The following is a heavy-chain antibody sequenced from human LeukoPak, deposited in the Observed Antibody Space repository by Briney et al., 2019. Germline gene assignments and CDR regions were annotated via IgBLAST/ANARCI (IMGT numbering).Heavy chain of an antibody. CDR3: ARQLGDYDSSGYPVNP. D-gene: IGHD3-22*01. CDR2: IYHSGGT. J-gene: IGHJ5*02. CDR1: GGSISSHL. V-gene: IGHV4-59*08. Sequence: SETLSLTCSVSGGSISSHLWSWIRQPPGKGLEWIGYIYHSGGTNYNPSLKSRVTISVDTSKTQFSLKLSSVTAADTAVYYCARQLGDYDSSGYPVNPWGQGTLVTVSS.